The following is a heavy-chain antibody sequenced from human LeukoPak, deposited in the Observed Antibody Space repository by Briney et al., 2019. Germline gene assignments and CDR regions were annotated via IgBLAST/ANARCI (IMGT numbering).Heavy chain of an antibody. J-gene: IGHJ4*02. Sequence: PSETLSLTCAVYGGSFSGYYWSWIRQPPGKGLEWIGEINHSGSTNYNPSLKSRVTISGDTSKKQFSLKLSSVTAADTAVYYCARGSSFDGYCSAGACDAGYYDSWGQGTPVTVSS. CDR1: GGSFSGYY. D-gene: IGHD2-15*01. V-gene: IGHV4-34*01. CDR3: ARGSSFDGYCSAGACDAGYYDS. CDR2: INHSGST.